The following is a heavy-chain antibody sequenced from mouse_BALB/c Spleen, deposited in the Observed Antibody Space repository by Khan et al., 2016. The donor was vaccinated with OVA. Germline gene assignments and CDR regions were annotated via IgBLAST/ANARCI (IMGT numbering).Heavy chain of an antibody. J-gene: IGHJ4*01. Sequence: QVQLQQSGPELVKPGASVKMSCKASGYTFTDYVISWVKQRTGQGLEWIGEIYPGSGSTYYNEKFKGKATLTADTSSKTAYMQLSSLTSEEFAVYFGAKIYYGNSYAMDYWGQGTSVTVAS. V-gene: IGHV1-77*01. CDR3: AKIYYGNSYAMDY. CDR1: GYTFTDYV. CDR2: IYPGSGST. D-gene: IGHD2-1*01.